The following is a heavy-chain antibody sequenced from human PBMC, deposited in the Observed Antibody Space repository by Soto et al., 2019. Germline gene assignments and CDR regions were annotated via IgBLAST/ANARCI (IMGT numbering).Heavy chain of an antibody. CDR1: GGSISSSNW. V-gene: IGHV4-4*02. CDR3: AKCISALGLIDC. CDR2: IYHSGST. Sequence: QVQLQESGPGLVKPSGTLSLTCAVSGGSISSSNWWSWVRQPPGKGLEWIGEIYHSGSTNYNPSLKSRVXTXVXXSKNPFSLKLCSVIAANTAVSFCAKCISALGLIDCCGQGTLVTVSS. D-gene: IGHD6-6*01. J-gene: IGHJ4*02.